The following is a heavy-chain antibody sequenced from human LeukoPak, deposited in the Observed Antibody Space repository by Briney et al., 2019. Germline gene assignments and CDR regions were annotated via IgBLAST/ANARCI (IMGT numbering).Heavy chain of an antibody. V-gene: IGHV1-8*01. Sequence: ASVKVSCKASGDTFTGYDINWVRQATGQGLEWMGWMNPNSGNTGYAQKFQGRVTMTRNTSISTAYMELSSLRSEDTAVYYCAREALAYGSGNRDYWGQGTLVTVSS. CDR3: AREALAYGSGNRDY. CDR1: GDTFTGYD. CDR2: MNPNSGNT. D-gene: IGHD3-10*01. J-gene: IGHJ4*02.